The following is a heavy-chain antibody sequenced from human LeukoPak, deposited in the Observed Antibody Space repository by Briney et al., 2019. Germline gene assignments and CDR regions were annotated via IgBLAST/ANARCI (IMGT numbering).Heavy chain of an antibody. CDR3: AKDPMGYYDSSGAGYYFDY. D-gene: IGHD3-22*01. V-gene: IGHV3-33*03. Sequence: PGRSLRLSCAASGFTFSSYGMHWVRQAPGKGLELVAVIWYDGSNKYYADSVRGRFTISRDNAKNSLYLQMNSLRAEDTALYYCAKDPMGYYDSSGAGYYFDYWGQGTLVTVSS. CDR2: IWYDGSNK. J-gene: IGHJ4*02. CDR1: GFTFSSYG.